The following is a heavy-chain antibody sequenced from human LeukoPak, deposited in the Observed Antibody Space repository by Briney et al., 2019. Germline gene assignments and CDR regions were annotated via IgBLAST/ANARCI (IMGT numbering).Heavy chain of an antibody. CDR2: ISSSGSTI. Sequence: PGGSLRLSCTASGFTFSSYEMNWVRQAPGKGLEWISYISSSGSTIYYADSVKGRFTISRDNAKNSLYLQMNSLRAEDTAVYYCARDGGTRLKYSYGYGDYWGQGTLVTVSS. CDR1: GFTFSSYE. D-gene: IGHD5-18*01. CDR3: ARDGGTRLKYSYGYGDY. V-gene: IGHV3-48*03. J-gene: IGHJ4*02.